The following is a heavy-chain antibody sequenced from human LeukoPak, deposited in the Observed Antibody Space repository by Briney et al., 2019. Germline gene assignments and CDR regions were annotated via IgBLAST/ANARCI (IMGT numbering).Heavy chain of an antibody. D-gene: IGHD6-13*01. CDR1: GFTFSSYA. CDR3: AKDGPYSSSWLPPYYYYGMDV. Sequence: PGGSLRLSCAASGFTFSSYAMNWVRQAPGKGLEWVSAISGSGGSTYYADSVKGRFTISRDNSKNTLYLQMNSLRAEDTAVYYCAKDGPYSSSWLPPYYYYGMDVWGQGTTVTVSS. CDR2: ISGSGGST. V-gene: IGHV3-23*01. J-gene: IGHJ6*02.